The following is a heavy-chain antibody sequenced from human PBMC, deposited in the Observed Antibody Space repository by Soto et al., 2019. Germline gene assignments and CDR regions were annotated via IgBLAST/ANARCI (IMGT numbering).Heavy chain of an antibody. CDR3: ATCDRYSYGYGHLCTVGYGMDV. V-gene: IGHV1-69*01. J-gene: IGHJ6*02. CDR1: GGTFSSYA. Sequence: QVQLVQSGAEVKKPGSSVKVSCKASGGTFSSYAISWVRQAPGQGLEWMGGIIPIFGTANYAQKFQGRVTITADESTSTAYMELSSLRSEDTALYYCATCDRYSYGYGHLCTVGYGMDVWGQGTTVTVSS. CDR2: IIPIFGTA. D-gene: IGHD5-18*01.